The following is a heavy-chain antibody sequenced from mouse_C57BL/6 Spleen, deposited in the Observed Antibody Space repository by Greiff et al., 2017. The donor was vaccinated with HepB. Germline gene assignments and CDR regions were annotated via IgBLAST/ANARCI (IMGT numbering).Heavy chain of an antibody. D-gene: IGHD2-4*01. CDR3: AAYYDLDGGFAY. V-gene: IGHV1-64*01. CDR2: IHPNSGST. CDR1: GYTFTSYW. Sequence: QVQLKQPGAELVKPGASVKLSCKASGYTFTSYWMHWVKQRPGQGLEWIGMIHPNSGSTNYNEKFKSKATLTVDKSSSTAYMQLSSLTSEDSAVYYCAAYYDLDGGFAYWGQGTLVTVSA. J-gene: IGHJ3*01.